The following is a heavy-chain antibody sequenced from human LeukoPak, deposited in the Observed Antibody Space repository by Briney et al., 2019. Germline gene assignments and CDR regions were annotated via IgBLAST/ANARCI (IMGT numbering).Heavy chain of an antibody. Sequence: PMASVKVSCKASGYTFTSYGISWVRQAPGQGLEWMGWISAYNGNKNYAQKLQGRVTMTTDTSTSTAYMELRSLRSDDTAVYYCARDAVAGTYGMDVWGQGTTVTVSS. CDR3: ARDAVAGTYGMDV. V-gene: IGHV1-18*01. D-gene: IGHD6-19*01. CDR2: ISAYNGNK. CDR1: GYTFTSYG. J-gene: IGHJ6*02.